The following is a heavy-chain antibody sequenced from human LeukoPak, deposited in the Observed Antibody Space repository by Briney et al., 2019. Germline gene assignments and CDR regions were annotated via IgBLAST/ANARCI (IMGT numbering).Heavy chain of an antibody. Sequence: PGGSLRLSCAASGFTFSSYAMSWVRQAPGKGLEWVSVIYSGGSTYYADSVKGRSTISRDNFKNTVYLQMDSLRAEDTAVYYCVRTLVSMSGIWGQGTLVTVSS. CDR1: GFTFSSYA. D-gene: IGHD3-10*02. V-gene: IGHV3-66*01. CDR3: VRTLVSMSGI. CDR2: IYSGGST. J-gene: IGHJ4*02.